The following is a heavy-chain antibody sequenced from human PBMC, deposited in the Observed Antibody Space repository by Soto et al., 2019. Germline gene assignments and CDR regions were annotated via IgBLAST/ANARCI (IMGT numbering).Heavy chain of an antibody. V-gene: IGHV4-59*12. D-gene: IGHD2-2*01. Sequence: PSETLSLTCTVSGGSISSYYWSWIRQPPGKGLEWIGEINYSGSTNYNPSLKSRVTISVDTSKNQFSLRPSSLTAADTALYYCARYCRSSSCPGGAFDIWGQGTMVTVSS. CDR3: ARYCRSSSCPGGAFDI. CDR2: INYSGST. CDR1: GGSISSYY. J-gene: IGHJ3*02.